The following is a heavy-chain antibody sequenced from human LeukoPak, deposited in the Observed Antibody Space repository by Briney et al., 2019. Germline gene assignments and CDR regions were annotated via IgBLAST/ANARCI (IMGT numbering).Heavy chain of an antibody. D-gene: IGHD3-16*01. CDR2: IYYSGST. Sequence: SETQSLTCTVSGGSISSYYWSWIRQPPGKGLEWIGYIYYSGSTNYNPSLKSRVTISVDTSKNQFSLKLSSVTAADTAVYYCARLKEGDYFDYWGQGALVTVSS. J-gene: IGHJ4*02. CDR1: GGSISSYY. CDR3: ARLKEGDYFDY. V-gene: IGHV4-59*08.